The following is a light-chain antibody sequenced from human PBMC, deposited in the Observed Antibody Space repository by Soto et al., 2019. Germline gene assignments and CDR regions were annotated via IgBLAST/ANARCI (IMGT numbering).Light chain of an antibody. J-gene: IGLJ1*01. Sequence: QSALTQPASVSGSPGQSITISCTGTSSDVGAYNYVSWYQQHPGKAPRLMISEVSNRPSGVSNRFSGSKSGYSASLTISGLQAEDEADYYCSSYTGSSSLYVFGTGTKLTVL. CDR1: SSDVGAYNY. CDR3: SSYTGSSSLYV. CDR2: EVS. V-gene: IGLV2-14*01.